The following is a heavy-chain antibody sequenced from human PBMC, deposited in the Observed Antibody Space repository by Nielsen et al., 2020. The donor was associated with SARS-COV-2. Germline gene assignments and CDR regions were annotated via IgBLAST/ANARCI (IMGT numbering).Heavy chain of an antibody. D-gene: IGHD5-18*01. V-gene: IGHV3-48*03. CDR2: IRSDGTTI. CDR1: GFPFSSYE. CDR3: AREEDTAMVYY. J-gene: IGHJ4*02. Sequence: GGSLRLSCAASGFPFSSYEMNWVRQAPGKGLEWVSHIRSDGTTICYADSVRGRFTISRDNAKNSLYLQMNSLRAEDTAVYYCAREEDTAMVYYWGQGTLVTVSS.